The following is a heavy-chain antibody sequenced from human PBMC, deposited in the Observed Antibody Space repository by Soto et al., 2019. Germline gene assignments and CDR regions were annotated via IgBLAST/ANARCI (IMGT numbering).Heavy chain of an antibody. CDR2: IYPGDSDT. CDR3: AKSSSSVRNFEY. D-gene: IGHD6-6*01. V-gene: IGHV5-51*01. J-gene: IGHJ4*02. CDR1: GYSFPSYW. Sequence: PGESLKISCKGSGYSFPSYWIGWLRPMPGKGLEWMGIIYPGDSDTRYSPSFQGQVTISADKSISTAYLQWSSLRASDTAMYYCAKSSSSVRNFEYWGQGTLVTVSS.